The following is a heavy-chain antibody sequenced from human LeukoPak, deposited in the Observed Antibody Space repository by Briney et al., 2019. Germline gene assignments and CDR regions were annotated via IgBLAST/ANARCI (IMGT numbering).Heavy chain of an antibody. D-gene: IGHD1-26*01. J-gene: IGHJ4*02. Sequence: GASLQISCKGSGSIFTSYWIGWVRQLPGKGLEWMGIIYPGDSDTRYSPSFQGQVTISADKSISTAYLQWSSLKASDTAMYYCARGEGPTSEFDYWGQGTLVTVSS. CDR2: IYPGDSDT. CDR1: GSIFTSYW. CDR3: ARGEGPTSEFDY. V-gene: IGHV5-51*01.